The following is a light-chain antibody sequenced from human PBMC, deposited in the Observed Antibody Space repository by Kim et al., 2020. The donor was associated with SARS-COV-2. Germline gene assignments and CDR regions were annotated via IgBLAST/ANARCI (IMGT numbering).Light chain of an antibody. V-gene: IGKV3-15*01. CDR1: QSVKNR. J-gene: IGKJ4*01. CDR3: QQYNDWPLLT. CDR2: GAS. Sequence: QGERVHLSCRASQSVKNRLAGYQQRPGQAPRLLIYGASTRATDISARFSGSGSGTEFTLTIRSLQSEDLAVYYCQQYNDWPLLTFGGGTKVDIK.